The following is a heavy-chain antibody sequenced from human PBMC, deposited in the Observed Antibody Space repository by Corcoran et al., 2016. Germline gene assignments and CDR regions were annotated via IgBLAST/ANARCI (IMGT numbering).Heavy chain of an antibody. D-gene: IGHD3-22*01. CDR3: AHRSGVVTIKSLVVYFDY. V-gene: IGHV2-5*02. Sequence: QITLKESGPTLVKPTQTLTLTCTFSGFSLSTRGVGVGWIRQPPGKALEWLALIYWDDDKRYSPSLKSRLTITKDTSKNQVVLTMTNMDPVDTATYYCAHRSGVVTIKSLVVYFDYWGQGTLVTVSS. CDR1: GFSLSTRGVG. CDR2: IYWDDDK. J-gene: IGHJ4*02.